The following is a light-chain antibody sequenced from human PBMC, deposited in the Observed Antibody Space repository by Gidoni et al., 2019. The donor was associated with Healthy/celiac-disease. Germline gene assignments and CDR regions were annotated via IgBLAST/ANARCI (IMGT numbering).Light chain of an antibody. CDR2: GAS. CDR3: QQYNNWPPYT. V-gene: IGKV3-15*01. J-gene: IGKJ2*01. Sequence: EIVMTQSPATRSVSPGERATLSCRASQSVSSNLAWYQQKPGQAPRLLIYGASTRATGIPARFSGSGSGTEFTLPISSLQSEDFSVYYCQQYNNWPPYTFGQGTKLEIK. CDR1: QSVSSN.